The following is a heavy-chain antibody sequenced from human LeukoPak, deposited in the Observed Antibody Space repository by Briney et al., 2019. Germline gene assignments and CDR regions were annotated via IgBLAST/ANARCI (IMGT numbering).Heavy chain of an antibody. Sequence: GGSLRLSCAASGFTFSIYNMNWVRQAPGKGLEWVSSISSSSSYIYYADSVKGRFTISRDNAKNSLYLQMNSLRAEDTAVYYCARLTATVTTPFDYWGQGTLVTVSS. D-gene: IGHD4-17*01. CDR3: ARLTATVTTPFDY. J-gene: IGHJ4*02. CDR2: ISSSSSYI. CDR1: GFTFSIYN. V-gene: IGHV3-21*01.